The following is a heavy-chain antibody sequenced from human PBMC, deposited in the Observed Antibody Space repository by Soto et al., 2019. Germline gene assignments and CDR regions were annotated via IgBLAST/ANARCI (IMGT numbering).Heavy chain of an antibody. J-gene: IGHJ4*02. CDR2: ISGSGGST. D-gene: IGHD2-2*01. CDR3: AKEYQLLWCFDY. CDR1: GFTFSSYA. Sequence: EVKLLESGGGLVQPGGSLRLSCAASGFTFSSYAMSWVRQAPGKGLEWVPAISGSGGSTYYADSVKGRFTISRDNSKNTLYLQMNSLRAEDTAVYYCAKEYQLLWCFDYWGQGTLVTVSS. V-gene: IGHV3-23*01.